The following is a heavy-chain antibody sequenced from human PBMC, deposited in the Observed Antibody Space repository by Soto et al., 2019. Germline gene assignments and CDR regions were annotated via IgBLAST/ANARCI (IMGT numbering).Heavy chain of an antibody. Sequence: GESLKISCKGSGYSFTSYWIGWVRQMPGKGLEWMGIIYPGDSDTRYSPSFQGQVTISADKSISTAYLQWSSLKASDTAMYYRARHQSSSWYGYGMDVWGQGTTVTVSS. CDR1: GYSFTSYW. J-gene: IGHJ6*02. D-gene: IGHD6-13*01. CDR3: ARHQSSSWYGYGMDV. CDR2: IYPGDSDT. V-gene: IGHV5-51*01.